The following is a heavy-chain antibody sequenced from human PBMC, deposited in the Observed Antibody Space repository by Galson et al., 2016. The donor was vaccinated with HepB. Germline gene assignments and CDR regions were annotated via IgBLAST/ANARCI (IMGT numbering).Heavy chain of an antibody. D-gene: IGHD2-15*01. Sequence: ETLSLTCAVYGGSFSGYYWSWIRQPPGKGLEWIGEINHSGSTYYNPSLKSRVTISVDTSKKQFSLKLNSVSAADTAVYYCARWVVAGLYCFDYWGQGILVTVSS. J-gene: IGHJ4*02. CDR1: GGSFSGYY. CDR2: INHSGST. CDR3: ARWVVAGLYCFDY. V-gene: IGHV4-34*01.